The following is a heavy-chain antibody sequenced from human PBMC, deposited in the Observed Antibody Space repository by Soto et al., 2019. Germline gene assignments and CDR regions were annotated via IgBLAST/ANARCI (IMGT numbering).Heavy chain of an antibody. CDR3: ARAPRSYYYGSGSYYYYYMDV. CDR1: GGSIRNSNYY. Sequence: SETLSLTCSVSGGSIRNSNYYWGWIRQPPGKGLEWLGNINHSGSTNYNPSLKSRVTISVDTSKNQFSLKLSSVTAADTAVYYCARAPRSYYYGSGSYYYYYMDVWGKGTTVTVSS. V-gene: IGHV4-39*07. CDR2: INHSGST. D-gene: IGHD3-10*01. J-gene: IGHJ6*03.